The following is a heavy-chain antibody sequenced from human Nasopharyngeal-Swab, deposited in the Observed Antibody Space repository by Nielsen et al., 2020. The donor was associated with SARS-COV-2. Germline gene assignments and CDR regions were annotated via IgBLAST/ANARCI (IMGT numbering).Heavy chain of an antibody. V-gene: IGHV3-21*01. D-gene: IGHD3-3*01. Sequence: GESLKISCAASGFTFSSYSMNWVRQAPGKGLEWVSSISSSSSYIYYADSVKGRFTISRDNAKNSLYLRMNSLRVEDTAVYYCARVGGLPFLEWLLSDDYWGQGTPVTVSS. CDR2: ISSSSSYI. CDR3: ARVGGLPFLEWLLSDDY. J-gene: IGHJ4*02. CDR1: GFTFSSYS.